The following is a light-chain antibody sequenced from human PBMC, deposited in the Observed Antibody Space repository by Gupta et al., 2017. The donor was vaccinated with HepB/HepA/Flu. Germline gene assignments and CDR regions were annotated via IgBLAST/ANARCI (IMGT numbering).Light chain of an antibody. V-gene: IGKV3-11*01. CDR1: QSVSTY. J-gene: IGKJ3*01. CDR3: QQRNSWPLFT. CDR2: DTS. Sequence: IVLTQSPATLSLSPGERATLSCRASQSVSTYLAWYQQKPGQAPRLLIYDTSNRASGIPARFSGSGSGTDFTLTISSLEPEDLAVYYCQQRNSWPLFTFGPGTKVDIK.